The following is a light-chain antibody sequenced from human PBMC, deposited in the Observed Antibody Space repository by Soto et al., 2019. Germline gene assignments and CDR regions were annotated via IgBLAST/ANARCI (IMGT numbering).Light chain of an antibody. CDR2: DAS. CDR1: QSVSSN. CDR3: HHYNDLPLT. Sequence: EIVMTQSPATLSLSPGERATLSCRASQSVSSNLAWYQQKPGQAPRLLISDASTRATGIPDRFSGSGSGTELTLTITSLQSEDFAAYYCHHYNDLPLTFGQGTKVEIK. V-gene: IGKV3-15*01. J-gene: IGKJ1*01.